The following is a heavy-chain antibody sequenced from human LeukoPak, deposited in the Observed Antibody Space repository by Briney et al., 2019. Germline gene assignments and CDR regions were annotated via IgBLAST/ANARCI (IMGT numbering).Heavy chain of an antibody. Sequence: SETLSLTCTVSGGSISSYYWSWIRQPPGKGLEWIGYIYYSGSTNYNPSLKSRVTISVDTSKNQFSLKLSSVTAADTAVYYCARLSPDTSYYYYGMDVWGQGTTVTVSS. CDR2: IYYSGST. CDR1: GGSISSYY. V-gene: IGHV4-59*12. J-gene: IGHJ6*02. CDR3: ARLSPDTSYYYYGMDV.